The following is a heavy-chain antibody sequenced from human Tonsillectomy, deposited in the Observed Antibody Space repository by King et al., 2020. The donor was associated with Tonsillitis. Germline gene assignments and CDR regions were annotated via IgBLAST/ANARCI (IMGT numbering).Heavy chain of an antibody. D-gene: IGHD6-13*01. Sequence: VQLVESGAEVKKPGASVKVSCKASGYTFTSYGISWVRQAPGQGLEWMGWISAYNGNTNYAHKLQGRVHMTTDTSTSTAYMGLKSLRSDDTAVYYCARDPLAATGSGAFDIWGQGTLVTVSS. CDR1: GYTFTSYG. CDR3: ARDPLAATGSGAFDI. J-gene: IGHJ3*02. V-gene: IGHV1-18*04. CDR2: ISAYNGNT.